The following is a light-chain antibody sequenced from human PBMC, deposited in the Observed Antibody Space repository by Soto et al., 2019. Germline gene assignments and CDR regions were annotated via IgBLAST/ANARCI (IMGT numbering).Light chain of an antibody. CDR3: QQYGSSSYT. CDR2: GAS. Sequence: EIVLTQSPGTLSLSPGERATLSCRASQSVSSSYLAWYQQKPGQAPRLLIYGASGRATGIPDRFSGSGSGTDFTLTISRLEPEDFAVYYCQQYGSSSYTFCQGTKLEIK. CDR1: QSVSSSY. J-gene: IGKJ2*01. V-gene: IGKV3-20*01.